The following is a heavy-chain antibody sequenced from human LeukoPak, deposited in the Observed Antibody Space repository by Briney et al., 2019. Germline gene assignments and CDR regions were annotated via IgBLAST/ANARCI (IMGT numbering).Heavy chain of an antibody. D-gene: IGHD2-8*01. J-gene: IGHJ5*02. CDR1: GGTFNTYA. CDR2: FIPVFGTA. V-gene: IGHV1-69*05. Sequence: GASVKVSCKASGGTFNTYAINWVRQAPGQGLEWMGGFIPVFGTANYAQKFQGRVTITTDESTSTAYMELSSLRSEDTAVYYCARDQDTNNWFDPWGQGTLVTVSS. CDR3: ARDQDTNNWFDP.